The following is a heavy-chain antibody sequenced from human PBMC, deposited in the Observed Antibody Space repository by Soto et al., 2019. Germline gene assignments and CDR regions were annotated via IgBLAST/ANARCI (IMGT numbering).Heavy chain of an antibody. CDR1: GFPFSTYG. CDR3: ARDDAFGNENGFDI. CDR2: IVSDGSAK. J-gene: IGHJ3*02. D-gene: IGHD1-1*01. V-gene: IGHV3-33*01. Sequence: GGSLRLSCAVSGFPFSTYGFHWVRQPPGKGLEWVAVIVSDGSAKYHADSVEGRFTISRDNSKDTLYLQMNSLRAEDTAVYYCARDDAFGNENGFDIWGQGTMVTVSS.